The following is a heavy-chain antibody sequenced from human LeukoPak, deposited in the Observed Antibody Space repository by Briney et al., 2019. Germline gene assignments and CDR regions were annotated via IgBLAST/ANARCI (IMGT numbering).Heavy chain of an antibody. CDR1: GFTFSSYG. CDR2: IKSKTDGGTT. Sequence: GGSLRLSCAASGFTFSSYGLHWVRQAPGKGLEWVGRIKSKTDGGTTDYAAPVKGRFTISRDDSKNTLYLQMNSLKAEDTAVYYCTTDLADEAFDIWGQGTMVTVSS. V-gene: IGHV3-15*01. CDR3: TTDLADEAFDI. J-gene: IGHJ3*02.